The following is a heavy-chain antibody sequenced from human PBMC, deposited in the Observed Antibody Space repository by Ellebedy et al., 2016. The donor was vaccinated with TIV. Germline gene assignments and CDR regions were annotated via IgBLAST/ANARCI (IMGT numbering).Heavy chain of an antibody. J-gene: IGHJ3*02. CDR3: AREDAFDI. CDR2: VNPNSGDT. CDR1: GYTFTKYN. V-gene: IGHV1-8*01. Sequence: AASVKVSCKASGYTFTKYNINWVRQSTGQGLEWMGWVNPNSGDTDYAQKFRDRVTMTRDTPTNTAYLELSSLRSEDTAVYYCAREDAFDIWGQGTMVTVSS.